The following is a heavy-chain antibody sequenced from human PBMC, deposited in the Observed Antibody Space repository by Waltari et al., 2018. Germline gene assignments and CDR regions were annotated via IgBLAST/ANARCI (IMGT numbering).Heavy chain of an antibody. V-gene: IGHV3-33*01. CDR3: ARGSYGDYGSGAFDI. Sequence: QVQLVESGGGVVQPGRSLRLSCAASGFTFSSYGMHWVRQAPGKGLEWVAVIWYDGSNKYYADSVKGRFTISRDKSKNTLYLQMNSLRAEDTAVYYCARGSYGDYGSGAFDIWGQGTMVTVSS. CDR2: IWYDGSNK. D-gene: IGHD4-17*01. CDR1: GFTFSSYG. J-gene: IGHJ3*02.